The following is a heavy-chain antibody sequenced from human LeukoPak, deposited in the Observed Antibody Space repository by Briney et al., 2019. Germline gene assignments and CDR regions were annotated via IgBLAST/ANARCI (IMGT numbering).Heavy chain of an antibody. Sequence: PGGSLRLSCAASGFTFNNYAMSWVRQAPGKGLEWVSAISGSGGSTNYADSVKGRFTISRDNSKNMLYLQMNSLRAEDTAVYYCASGGVYSGYNSGYWGQGTLVTVSS. J-gene: IGHJ4*02. D-gene: IGHD5-12*01. V-gene: IGHV3-23*01. CDR2: ISGSGGST. CDR3: ASGGVYSGYNSGY. CDR1: GFTFNNYA.